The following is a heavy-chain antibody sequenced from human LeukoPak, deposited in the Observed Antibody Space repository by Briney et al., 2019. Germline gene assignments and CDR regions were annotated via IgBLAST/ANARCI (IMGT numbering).Heavy chain of an antibody. CDR1: GYSISSGYY. CDR2: IYHSGST. Sequence: TSETLSLTCTVSGYSISSGYYWGWIRQPPGKGLEWIGSIYHSGSTYYNPSLKSRVTISVDTSKNQFSLKLSSVTAADTAVYYCAIAAAGLYFDYWGQGTLVTVSS. V-gene: IGHV4-38-2*02. CDR3: AIAAAGLYFDY. J-gene: IGHJ4*02. D-gene: IGHD6-13*01.